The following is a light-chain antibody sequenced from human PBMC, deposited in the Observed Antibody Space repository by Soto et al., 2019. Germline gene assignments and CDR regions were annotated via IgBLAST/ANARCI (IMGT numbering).Light chain of an antibody. CDR2: EAS. J-gene: IGKJ1*01. CDR1: QTVSSTY. Sequence: ENVLTQSPGTLSLSPGERATLSCRASQTVSSTYLAWYQQKPGQATRLLIYEASNRATGIAPRFRGSGSGTDFTLTISRLEPEDFAVYYCHQYGSSSWTFGQGTKV. V-gene: IGKV3-20*01. CDR3: HQYGSSSWT.